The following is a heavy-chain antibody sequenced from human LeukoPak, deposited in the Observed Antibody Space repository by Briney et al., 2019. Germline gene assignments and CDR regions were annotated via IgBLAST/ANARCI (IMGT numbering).Heavy chain of an antibody. Sequence: PGGSLRLSCAASRFTFSTYAMSWVRQAPGKGLEWVSAISSSGGRAYYADSVKGRFTISRDNSKNTLYLQMNSLRAEDTAVYYCAKERTSEGYSDYWGQGTLVTVSS. V-gene: IGHV3-23*01. CDR2: ISSSGGRA. J-gene: IGHJ4*02. CDR1: RFTFSTYA. CDR3: AKERTSEGYSDY.